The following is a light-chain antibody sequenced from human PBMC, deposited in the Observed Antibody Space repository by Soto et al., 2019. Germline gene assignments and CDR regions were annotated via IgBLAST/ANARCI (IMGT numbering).Light chain of an antibody. CDR1: QSISSY. V-gene: IGKV1-39*01. Sequence: DIQMTQSPSSLSASVGDRVTITCRASQSISSYLNWYQQKPGKAPKLMIYAASSLQSGVPSRFSGSGSGTDFTLTIISLQPEDFATYYCQHSYSTPPWTFGQGTKVEIK. J-gene: IGKJ1*01. CDR3: QHSYSTPPWT. CDR2: AAS.